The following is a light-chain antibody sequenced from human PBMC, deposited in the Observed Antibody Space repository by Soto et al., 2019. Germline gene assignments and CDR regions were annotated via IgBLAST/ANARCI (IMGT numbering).Light chain of an antibody. J-gene: IGLJ2*01. Sequence: QSVLTQPASVSGSPGQSITISCTGTSSDVGGYNYVSWYQQFPGKAPKVMISEVTNRPSGVSNRFSGSKSGNTASLTIFGLQAEDEADYYCSSYTSSNTLVFGGGTKVTVL. CDR3: SSYTSSNTLV. CDR2: EVT. V-gene: IGLV2-14*01. CDR1: SSDVGGYNY.